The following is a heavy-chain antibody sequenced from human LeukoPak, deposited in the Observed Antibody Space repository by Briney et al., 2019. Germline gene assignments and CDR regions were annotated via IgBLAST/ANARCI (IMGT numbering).Heavy chain of an antibody. V-gene: IGHV4-59*08. D-gene: IGHD6-19*01. Sequence: SETLSLTCTVSGGSISSYYWSWIRQPPGKGLEWIGNIYSGGSTNYNPSLKSRVSISVDTSKKQFSLKLSSATAADTAVYYCARRVAGAGFGYWGQGTLVTVSS. J-gene: IGHJ4*02. CDR2: IYSGGST. CDR3: ARRVAGAGFGY. CDR1: GGSISSYY.